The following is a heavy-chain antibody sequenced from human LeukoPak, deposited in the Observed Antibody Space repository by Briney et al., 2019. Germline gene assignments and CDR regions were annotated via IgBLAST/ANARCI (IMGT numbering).Heavy chain of an antibody. CDR2: INSDGSST. J-gene: IGHJ5*02. CDR3: AREYGSASFDP. D-gene: IGHD3-10*01. V-gene: IGHV3-74*01. Sequence: GGSLRLSCAASGFTFSSYTVNWVRQAPGKGLVWVSRINSDGSSTSYADSVKGRFTISRDNAKNSLYLQMNSLRADDTAVYYCAREYGSASFDPWGQGTLVTVSS. CDR1: GFTFSSYT.